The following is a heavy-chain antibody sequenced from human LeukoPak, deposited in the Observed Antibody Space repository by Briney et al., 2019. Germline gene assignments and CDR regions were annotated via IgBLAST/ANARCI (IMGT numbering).Heavy chain of an antibody. CDR1: RGTFSKYA. J-gene: IGHJ4*02. Sequence: SVKVSCKASRGTFSKYAISWVRQAPGQGLXXXGRIIPILNITHYAQKFQGRVTIAADKSTSTAYMELSSLRSEDTAMYYCARDDDRAREIDYWGQGTLVTVSS. CDR3: ARDDDRAREIDY. D-gene: IGHD3-22*01. V-gene: IGHV1-69*04. CDR2: IIPILNIT.